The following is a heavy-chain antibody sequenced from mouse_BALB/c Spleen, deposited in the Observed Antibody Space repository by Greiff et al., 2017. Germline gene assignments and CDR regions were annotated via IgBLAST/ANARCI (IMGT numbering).Heavy chain of an antibody. V-gene: IGHV5-4*02. CDR2: ISDGGSYT. Sequence: EVQRVESGGGLVKPGGSLKLSCAASGFTFSDYYMYWVRQTPEKRLEWVATISDGGSYTYYPDSVKGRFTISRDNAKNNLYLQMSSLKSEDTAMYYCARDLYGLYAMDYWGQGTSVTVSS. J-gene: IGHJ4*01. D-gene: IGHD1-1*02. CDR1: GFTFSDYY. CDR3: ARDLYGLYAMDY.